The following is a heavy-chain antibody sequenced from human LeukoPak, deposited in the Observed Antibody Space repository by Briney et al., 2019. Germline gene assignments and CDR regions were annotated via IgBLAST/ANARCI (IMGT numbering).Heavy chain of an antibody. CDR3: ARSDILPRGHDYYYYMDV. CDR1: RGSIRGTSYY. CDR2: IYTSGTT. Sequence: SQTLSLTCTVSRGSIRGTSYYWTWVRQPAGKGLEWIGRIYTSGTTNYNPSLKSRVPISVDTLRNQFSLNLSSVTAADTAVYYCARSDILPRGHDYYYYMDVWGKGTTVTVS. V-gene: IGHV4-61*02. D-gene: IGHD3-9*01. J-gene: IGHJ6*03.